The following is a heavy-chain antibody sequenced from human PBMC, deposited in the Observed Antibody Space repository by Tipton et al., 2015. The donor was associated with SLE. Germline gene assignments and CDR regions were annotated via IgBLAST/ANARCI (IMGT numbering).Heavy chain of an antibody. V-gene: IGHV4-59*08. CDR2: IYYSGSS. CDR1: GASISSYY. J-gene: IGHJ4*02. CDR3: ARRHYSGPFDS. Sequence: LRLSCSVSGASISSYYWSWIRQPPGKGLEWIGYIYYSGSSNYNPSLKSRVTISLDTSKNQFSLRLSSVTAADTAVYYCARRHYSGPFDSWGQGTLVTVSS. D-gene: IGHD5-12*01.